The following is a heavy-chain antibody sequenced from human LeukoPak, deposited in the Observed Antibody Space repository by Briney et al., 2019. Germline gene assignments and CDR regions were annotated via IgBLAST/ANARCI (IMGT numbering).Heavy chain of an antibody. D-gene: IGHD6-19*01. CDR2: ISGSGGST. CDR1: GFTFSSYA. Sequence: GGSLRLSCAASGFTFSSYAMSWVRQAPGKGLEWVSAISGSGGSTYYADSVKGRFTISRDNSKNTLYLQMNSLRAEDTAVYYCAKDWPGYSSDWYPHESLDYWGQGTLVTVSS. V-gene: IGHV3-23*01. CDR3: AKDWPGYSSDWYPHESLDY. J-gene: IGHJ4*02.